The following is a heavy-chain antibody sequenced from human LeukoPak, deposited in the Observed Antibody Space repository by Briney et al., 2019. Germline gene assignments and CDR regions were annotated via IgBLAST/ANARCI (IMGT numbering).Heavy chain of an antibody. CDR1: GYTFTNYG. D-gene: IGHD3-16*01. Sequence: ASVKVSCKASGYTFTNYGISWVRQAPGQGLEWMGWISAYSGDTNYAQKFQGRVTMTRDTSTSTAYMELRSLTSDDTAVYYCARDPGSYGDAFDIWGQGTMVTVSA. V-gene: IGHV1-18*01. CDR3: ARDPGSYGDAFDI. J-gene: IGHJ3*02. CDR2: ISAYSGDT.